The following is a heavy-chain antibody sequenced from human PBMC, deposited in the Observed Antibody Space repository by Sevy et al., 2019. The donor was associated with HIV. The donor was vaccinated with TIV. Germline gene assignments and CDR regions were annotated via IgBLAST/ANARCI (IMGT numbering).Heavy chain of an antibody. D-gene: IGHD6-13*01. CDR1: GYSFSAHY. CDR3: ARVMSGQQLVLGY. Sequence: ASMKVSCKASGYSFSAHYIHWVRQAPGQGLEWMGWINPNSGVTNYAQKFQGRVTMTRDTSISTAYMEVSRLKSDDTAVYYCARVMSGQQLVLGYWGQGTLVTVSS. CDR2: INPNSGVT. V-gene: IGHV1-2*02. J-gene: IGHJ4*02.